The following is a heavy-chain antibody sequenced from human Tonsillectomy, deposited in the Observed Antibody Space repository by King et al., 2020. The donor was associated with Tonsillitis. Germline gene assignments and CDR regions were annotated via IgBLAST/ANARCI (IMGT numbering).Heavy chain of an antibody. CDR2: ISGGSTYT. Sequence: QVQLVESGGGSVEPGGSLRLSCAASGFTFSDYYMSWIRQAPGKGLEWVSYISGGSTYTSYADSVKGRFTISRDDAKNLLYLHMNSLSAEDTAVYYCARSYYPPYMDVWGKGTTVTVSS. J-gene: IGHJ6*03. CDR3: ARSYYPPYMDV. D-gene: IGHD2-21*01. CDR1: GFTFSDYY. V-gene: IGHV3-11*05.